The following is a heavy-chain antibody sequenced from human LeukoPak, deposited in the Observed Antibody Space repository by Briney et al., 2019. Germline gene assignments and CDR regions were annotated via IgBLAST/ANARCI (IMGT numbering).Heavy chain of an antibody. J-gene: IGHJ5*02. V-gene: IGHV3-30*02. CDR1: GFTFSSYG. D-gene: IGHD6-19*01. CDR2: IRYDGSNK. CDR3: AKKKLAVTTTSWFDP. Sequence: PGGSLRLSCAASGFTFSSYGMHWVRQAPGKGLEWVAFIRYDGSNKYYADSVKGRFTISRDNSKNTLYLQMNSLRAEDTAVYYCAKKKLAVTTTSWFDPWGQGTLVTVSS.